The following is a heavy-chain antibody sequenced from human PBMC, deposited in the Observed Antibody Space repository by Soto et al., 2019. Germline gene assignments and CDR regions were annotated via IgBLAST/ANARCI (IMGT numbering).Heavy chain of an antibody. J-gene: IGHJ5*02. V-gene: IGHV1-8*01. CDR1: GYTFTSYD. D-gene: IGHD3-10*01. Sequence: ASVKVSCKASGYTFTSYDINWVRQATGQGLEWMGWMNPNSGNTGYAQKFQGRVTMTRNTSISTAYMELSSLRSEDTAVYYCARVSIFSYYYGSGSYDWFDPWGQGTLVTVSS. CDR2: MNPNSGNT. CDR3: ARVSIFSYYYGSGSYDWFDP.